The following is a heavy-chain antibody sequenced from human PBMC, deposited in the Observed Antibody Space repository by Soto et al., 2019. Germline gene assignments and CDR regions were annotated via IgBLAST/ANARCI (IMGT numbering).Heavy chain of an antibody. V-gene: IGHV2-26*01. CDR3: ARINDILTGFDY. D-gene: IGHD3-9*01. CDR1: GFSLSNGRMG. J-gene: IGHJ4*02. Sequence: QDTLKESGPVLVKPTETLTLTCTVSGFSLSNGRMGVSWIRQPPGKALEWLAHIFSNDEKSYSTSLNSRLTISKDTSKSQVVLTMTNMDPVDTATYYCARINDILTGFDYWGQGTLVTVSS. CDR2: IFSNDEK.